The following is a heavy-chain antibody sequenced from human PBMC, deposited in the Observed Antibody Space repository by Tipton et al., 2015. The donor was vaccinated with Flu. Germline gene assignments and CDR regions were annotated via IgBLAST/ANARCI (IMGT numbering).Heavy chain of an antibody. D-gene: IGHD4-11*01. CDR2: IHTYAGT. Sequence: GEALGSSYDWAWIRQPPGRGLEWIGNIHTYAGTYYNLSLKSRVTISVDRSKNQFSLNVISVTAADTAVYYCARRDYSNYVSDPKNLFDPWGQGILVTVSS. CDR1: GEALGSSYD. J-gene: IGHJ5*02. CDR3: ARRDYSNYVSDPKNLFDP. V-gene: IGHV4-38-2*01.